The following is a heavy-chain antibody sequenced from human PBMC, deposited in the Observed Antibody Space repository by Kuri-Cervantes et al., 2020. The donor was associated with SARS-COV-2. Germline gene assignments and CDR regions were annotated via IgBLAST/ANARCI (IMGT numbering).Heavy chain of an antibody. CDR1: GFTFGDYA. CDR3: TRGVDFWSGYPPTTTDAFDI. Sequence: GESLKISCTGSGFTFGDYAMSWFRQAPGKGLEWVGFIRIIAYGATTEYAASVKGRFTISRDDSKSIAYLQMNSLKTEDTAVYYCTRGVDFWSGYPPTTTDAFDIWGQGTMVTVSS. V-gene: IGHV3-49*03. J-gene: IGHJ3*02. CDR2: IRIIAYGATT. D-gene: IGHD3-3*01.